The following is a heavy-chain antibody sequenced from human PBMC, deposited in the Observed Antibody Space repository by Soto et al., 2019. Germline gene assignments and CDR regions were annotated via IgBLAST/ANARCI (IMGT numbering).Heavy chain of an antibody. V-gene: IGHV4-30-4*01. Sequence: QVQLQESGPGLVKPSQTLSLTCTVSGGSISSGDYYWSWIRQPPGKGLEWIWYIYYSGSTYYNPSLKSRVTISVDTSKNNFSLKLSSVTAADTAVYYCARDGRGSYGDYYGMDVWGQGTTVIVSS. D-gene: IGHD1-26*01. CDR1: GGSISSGDYY. CDR3: ARDGRGSYGDYYGMDV. CDR2: IYYSGST. J-gene: IGHJ6*02.